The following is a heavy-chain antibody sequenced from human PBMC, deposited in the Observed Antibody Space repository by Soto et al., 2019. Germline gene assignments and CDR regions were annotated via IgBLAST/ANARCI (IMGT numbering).Heavy chain of an antibody. J-gene: IGHJ4*02. CDR3: ARVPIRYDSSGYYFFDY. V-gene: IGHV4-34*01. D-gene: IGHD3-22*01. CDR1: GGSFSGYY. Sequence: SETLSLTCAVYGGSFSGYYWSWIRQPPGKGLEWIGEINHSGSTNYNPSLKSRVTISVDTSKNQFSLKLSSVTAADTAVYYCARVPIRYDSSGYYFFDYWGQGTLVTVSS. CDR2: INHSGST.